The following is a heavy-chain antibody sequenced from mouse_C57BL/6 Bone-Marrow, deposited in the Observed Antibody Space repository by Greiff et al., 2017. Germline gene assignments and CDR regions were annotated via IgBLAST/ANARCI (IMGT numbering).Heavy chain of an antibody. CDR3: AREGVYYGCPYYFDY. D-gene: IGHD2-2*01. CDR1: GFTFSSYA. CDR2: ISAGGSYT. J-gene: IGHJ2*01. V-gene: IGHV5-4*01. Sequence: EVMLVESGGGLVKPGGSLKLSCAASGFTFSSYAMSWVRQTPEKRLEWVATISAGGSYTYYPDNVKGRFTISIDNAKNNLYLQMSHLKSEDTAMYYCAREGVYYGCPYYFDYWCQGTTRTVSS.